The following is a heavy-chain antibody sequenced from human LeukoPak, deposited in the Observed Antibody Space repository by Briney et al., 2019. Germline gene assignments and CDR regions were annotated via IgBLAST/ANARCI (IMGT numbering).Heavy chain of an antibody. V-gene: IGHV1-69*05. CDR2: IIPIFGTA. Sequence: SVKVSCKASGGTFSSYAISWVRQAPGQGLEWMGGIIPIFGTASYAQKFQGRVTITTDESTSTAYMELSSPRSEDTAVYYRARDRGCSGGSCYSPNWFDPWGQGTLVTVSS. CDR3: ARDRGCSGGSCYSPNWFDP. CDR1: GGTFSSYA. D-gene: IGHD2-15*01. J-gene: IGHJ5*02.